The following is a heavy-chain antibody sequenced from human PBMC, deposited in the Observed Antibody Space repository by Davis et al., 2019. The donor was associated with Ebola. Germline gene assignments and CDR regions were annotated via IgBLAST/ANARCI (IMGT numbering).Heavy chain of an antibody. CDR1: GFTFSSYA. CDR3: ARDRRVTMIVAQYGMDV. J-gene: IGHJ6*02. CDR2: INSDGSST. D-gene: IGHD3-22*01. V-gene: IGHV3-74*01. Sequence: HTGGSLRLSCAASGFTFSSYAMSWVRQAPGKGLVWVSRINSDGSSTNYADSVKGRFTISRDNAKNTLYLQMNSLRDEDTAVYYCARDRRVTMIVAQYGMDVWGQGTTVTVSS.